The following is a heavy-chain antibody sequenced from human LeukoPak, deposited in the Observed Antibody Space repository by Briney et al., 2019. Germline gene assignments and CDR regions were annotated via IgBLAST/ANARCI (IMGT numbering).Heavy chain of an antibody. Sequence: SETLSLTCTVSGGSISSSSYYWGWIRQPPGKGLEWLGSIYYSGSTYYNPSLKSRVTISVDTSKNQFSLKLSSVTAADTAVYYCARQDYDILTGYSDYFDYWGQGTLVTVSS. CDR1: GGSISSSSYY. J-gene: IGHJ4*02. D-gene: IGHD3-9*01. V-gene: IGHV4-39*01. CDR2: IYYSGST. CDR3: ARQDYDILTGYSDYFDY.